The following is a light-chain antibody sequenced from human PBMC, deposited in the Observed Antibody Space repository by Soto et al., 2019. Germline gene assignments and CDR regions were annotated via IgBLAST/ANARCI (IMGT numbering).Light chain of an antibody. J-gene: IGKJ4*01. V-gene: IGKV3-20*01. Sequence: EIVLTQSPGTLSLSPGERATLSCRASQYISSSYLAWYQQKPGQAPRLLIYGASSRATGVPDRFSGSGSGTDFTLTISRLEPEDFAGFYCQQYDTSPLTFGGGTKVEIK. CDR1: QYISSSY. CDR2: GAS. CDR3: QQYDTSPLT.